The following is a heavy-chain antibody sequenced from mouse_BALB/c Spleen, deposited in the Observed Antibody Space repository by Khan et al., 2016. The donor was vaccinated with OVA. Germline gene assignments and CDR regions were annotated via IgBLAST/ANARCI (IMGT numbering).Heavy chain of an antibody. CDR1: GYTFTTYW. V-gene: IGHV1-7*01. J-gene: IGHJ3*01. Sequence: QVQLKQSGAELAKPGASVKMSCKASGYTFTTYWMHWVKQRPGQGLEWIGYIDPSTGYTEYNQKFKDKATLTTDKSSRTAYMQLSSLTSEDSAGYYCARRGLYGICAYWGQGTLVTVSA. D-gene: IGHD2-1*01. CDR2: IDPSTGYT. CDR3: ARRGLYGICAY.